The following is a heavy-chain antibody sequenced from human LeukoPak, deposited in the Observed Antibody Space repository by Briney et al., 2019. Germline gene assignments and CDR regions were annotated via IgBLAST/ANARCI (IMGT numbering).Heavy chain of an antibody. Sequence: SETLSLTCTVSGGSITSYYWSRVRQPPGKGLEWIGYIYYSGSNNYNPSLKSRVTMSVDRSKNQFSLMLTSVTAADTAVYYCAIYYGDYPPDCWGQGTLVTVSS. J-gene: IGHJ4*02. CDR3: AIYYGDYPPDC. CDR2: IYYSGSN. D-gene: IGHD4-17*01. V-gene: IGHV4-59*01. CDR1: GGSITSYY.